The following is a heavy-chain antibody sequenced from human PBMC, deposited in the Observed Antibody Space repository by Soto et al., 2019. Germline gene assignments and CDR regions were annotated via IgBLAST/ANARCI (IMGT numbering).Heavy chain of an antibody. Sequence: SVKVSCKASGGTFSSYAISWVRQAPGQGLEWMGGIIPIFGTANYAQKFQGRVTITADESTSTAYMELSSLRSEDTAVYYCARSTRLGQMATIILAYYYYGMDVWGQGTTVTVSS. J-gene: IGHJ6*02. CDR2: IIPIFGTA. V-gene: IGHV1-69*13. D-gene: IGHD5-12*01. CDR3: ARSTRLGQMATIILAYYYYGMDV. CDR1: GGTFSSYA.